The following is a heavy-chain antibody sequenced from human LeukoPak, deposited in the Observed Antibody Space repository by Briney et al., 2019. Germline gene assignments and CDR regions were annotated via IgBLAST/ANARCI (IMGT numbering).Heavy chain of an antibody. CDR3: ARHRRYYGSGSGWFDP. CDR1: GGSISSYY. D-gene: IGHD3-10*01. V-gene: IGHV4-59*08. CDR2: IYYSGST. J-gene: IGHJ5*02. Sequence: SETLSLTCTVSGGSISSYYWSWIRQPPGKGLEWIGYIYYSGSTNHNPSLKSRVTISVDTSKNQFSLKLSSVTAADTAVYYCARHRRYYGSGSGWFDPWGQGTLVTVSS.